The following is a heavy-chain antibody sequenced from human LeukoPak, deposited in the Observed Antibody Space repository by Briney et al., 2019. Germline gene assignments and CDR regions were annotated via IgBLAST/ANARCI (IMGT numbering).Heavy chain of an antibody. Sequence: PGGSLRLSCAASGFTFISHVMIWVRQAPGKGLEWVSSISSSSNFIYYADSVKGRFTISRDNARNSLYLQMNSLRAEDTAVYFCARELSGTLPFDYWGQGTLVTVSS. CDR3: ARELSGTLPFDY. V-gene: IGHV3-21*01. D-gene: IGHD1-26*01. CDR2: ISSSSNFI. CDR1: GFTFISHV. J-gene: IGHJ4*02.